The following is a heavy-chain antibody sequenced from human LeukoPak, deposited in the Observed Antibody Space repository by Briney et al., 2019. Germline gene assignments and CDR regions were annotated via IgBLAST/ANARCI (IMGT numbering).Heavy chain of an antibody. Sequence: PSETLSLTCTVSGGSISSSSYYWGWIRQPPGKGLEWIGYIYYSGSTYYNPSLKSRVTISVDTSKNEFSLKLSSVTAADTPVYYCAREGYYGGNYGYWGQGTLVTVSS. J-gene: IGHJ4*02. CDR1: GGSISSSSYY. D-gene: IGHD4-23*01. V-gene: IGHV4-30-4*08. CDR2: IYYSGST. CDR3: AREGYYGGNYGY.